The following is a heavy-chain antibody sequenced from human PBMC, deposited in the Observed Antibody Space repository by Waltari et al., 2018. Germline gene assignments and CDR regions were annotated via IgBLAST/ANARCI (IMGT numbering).Heavy chain of an antibody. Sequence: QVQLQESGPGLVKPSETLSLTCAVSGYSISSGYYWGWIRQPPGRGLAWIGSIYHSGSTYDNPSLNSRVTLPLDTSKNQCSLKLSSVTAADTAVYYCARTRHCSSTSCYQGVFDYWGQGTLVTVSS. V-gene: IGHV4-38-2*01. J-gene: IGHJ4*02. CDR2: IYHSGST. CDR3: ARTRHCSSTSCYQGVFDY. D-gene: IGHD2-2*01. CDR1: GYSISSGYY.